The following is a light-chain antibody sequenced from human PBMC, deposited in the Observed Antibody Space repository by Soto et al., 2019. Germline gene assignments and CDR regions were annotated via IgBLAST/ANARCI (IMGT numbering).Light chain of an antibody. CDR1: QSSSSSY. J-gene: IGKJ1*01. CDR3: QQYDSSTWT. Sequence: EIVLTQSPGTLSLSPGERATLSCRASQSSSSSYLAWYQQKPGQAPRLLIYGASSRATGIPDRFSGSGSGTDFTLTISRLEPEDFAVYYCQQYDSSTWTFGQGTKVDI. CDR2: GAS. V-gene: IGKV3-20*01.